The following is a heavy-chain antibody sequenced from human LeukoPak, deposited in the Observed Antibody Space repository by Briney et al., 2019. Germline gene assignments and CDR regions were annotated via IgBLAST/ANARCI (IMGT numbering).Heavy chain of an antibody. CDR3: ARRGYSGYEFDY. CDR2: IYPCDFDI. D-gene: IGHD5-12*01. J-gene: IGHJ4*02. Sequence: GEALKISCKGSGYSFTTYWIAWVRQMPRKGREWMGIIYPCDFDIRYSPSFQGQVTISVDKSISTAYLQWSSLKASDTAMYYCARRGYSGYEFDYWGQGTLVTVSS. CDR1: GYSFTTYW. V-gene: IGHV5-51*01.